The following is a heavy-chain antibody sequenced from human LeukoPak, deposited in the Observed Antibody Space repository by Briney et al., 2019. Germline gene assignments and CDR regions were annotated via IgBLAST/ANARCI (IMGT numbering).Heavy chain of an antibody. J-gene: IGHJ5*02. Sequence: SETLSLTCAVYGGSFSCYYWSWIRQPPGKGLEWIGEINHSGSTNYNPSLKSRVTISVDTSKNQFSLKLSSVTAADTAVYYCARKTYYYGSGSYYNVWFDPWGQGTLVTVSS. D-gene: IGHD3-10*01. V-gene: IGHV4-34*01. CDR3: ARKTYYYGSGSYYNVWFDP. CDR1: GGSFSCYY. CDR2: INHSGST.